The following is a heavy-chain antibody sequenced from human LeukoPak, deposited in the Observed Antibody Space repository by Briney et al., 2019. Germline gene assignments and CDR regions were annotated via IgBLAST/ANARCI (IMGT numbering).Heavy chain of an antibody. V-gene: IGHV4-34*01. CDR3: ARGRTNYYYYYGMDV. D-gene: IGHD1-14*01. Sequence: SETLSLTCAVYGGSFSGYYWSWIRQPPGKGLEWIGEINHSGSTNYNPSLKSRVTISVDTSKNQFSLKLSSVTAADTAVYYCARGRTNYYYYYGMDVWGQGTTVTVSS. CDR1: GGSFSGYY. CDR2: INHSGST. J-gene: IGHJ6*02.